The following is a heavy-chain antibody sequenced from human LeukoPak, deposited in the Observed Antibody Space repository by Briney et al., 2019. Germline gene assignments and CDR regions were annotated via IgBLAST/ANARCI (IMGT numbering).Heavy chain of an antibody. CDR1: GGSISSYY. Sequence: SETLSLTCTVSGGSISSYYCSWIRQPAGKGLEWIGRIYISGSTNDNPSLKSRVTMSVDRSKNQFSLKLSSVTAADTAVYYCARDRGGYYYYFDYWGQGTLVTVSS. J-gene: IGHJ4*02. CDR2: IYISGST. V-gene: IGHV4-4*07. CDR3: ARDRGGYYYYFDY. D-gene: IGHD3-22*01.